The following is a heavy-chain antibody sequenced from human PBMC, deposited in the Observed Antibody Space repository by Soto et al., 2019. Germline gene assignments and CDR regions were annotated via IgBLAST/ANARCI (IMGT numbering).Heavy chain of an antibody. J-gene: IGHJ4*02. CDR1: GFVFTNFW. Sequence: PGGSLRLSCEASGFVFTNFWTHWVRHVPGKGLVWVARIDTSGHSTNYAESVEGRFTISRDNAKNTVSLQMNSLRVEDTGVYYCAKDSGYFDLWSQGSQVAVSS. CDR2: IDTSGHST. CDR3: AKDSGYFDL. D-gene: IGHD3-22*01. V-gene: IGHV3-74*01.